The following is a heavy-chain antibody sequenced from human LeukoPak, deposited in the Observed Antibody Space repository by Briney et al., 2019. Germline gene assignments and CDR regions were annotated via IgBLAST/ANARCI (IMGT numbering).Heavy chain of an antibody. Sequence: GGSLRLSCAASGFTFSSYGMHWVRQAPGKGLEWVAVIWYDGSNKYYADSVKGRFTISRDNSKNTLYLQMNSLRAEDTAVYYCARVDGDGYNSNYFDYWGQGTLVTVSS. CDR3: ARVDGDGYNSNYFDY. V-gene: IGHV3-33*08. CDR1: GFTFSSYG. J-gene: IGHJ4*02. CDR2: IWYDGSNK. D-gene: IGHD5-24*01.